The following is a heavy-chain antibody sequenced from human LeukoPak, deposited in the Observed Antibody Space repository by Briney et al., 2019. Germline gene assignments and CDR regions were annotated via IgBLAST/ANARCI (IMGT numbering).Heavy chain of an antibody. J-gene: IGHJ4*02. CDR1: GFTFSSYW. Sequence: PGRSLRLSCAAPGFTFSSYWMHWVRHVPGKGLVWVARINPGGSSITYADSVKGRFTISRDNAKNTLYLQMDSLRAEDTGVYYCARSNQADDYWGQGTLVTVSS. D-gene: IGHD1-14*01. CDR3: ARSNQADDY. CDR2: INPGGSSI. V-gene: IGHV3-74*01.